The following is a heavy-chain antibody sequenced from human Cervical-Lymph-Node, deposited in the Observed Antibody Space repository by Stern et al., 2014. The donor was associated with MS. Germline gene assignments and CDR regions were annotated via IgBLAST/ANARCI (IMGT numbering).Heavy chain of an antibody. CDR1: AFSLSTSGLG. CDR3: AHRTAGPFDY. J-gene: IGHJ4*02. Sequence: QVTLRESGPALVKPTQTLTLTCTFSAFSLSTSGLGVGWIRQPPGEALEWLAYIYWDDKKRYSPSLKSRLTITKDTSKNQVVLTLTNVDPVDTATYYCAHRTAGPFDYWGQGTLVTVSS. V-gene: IGHV2-5*02. CDR2: IYWDDKK.